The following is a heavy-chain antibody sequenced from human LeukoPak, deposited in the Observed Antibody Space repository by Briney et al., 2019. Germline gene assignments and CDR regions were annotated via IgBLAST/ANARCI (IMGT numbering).Heavy chain of an antibody. D-gene: IGHD2-2*01. CDR3: ARHGVVPAPFDY. V-gene: IGHV4-4*09. J-gene: IGHJ4*02. CDR1: GGSISNYY. Sequence: SETLSLTCSVSGGSISNYYWSWIRQPPGKGLEWIGYIYTSGSTNYNPSLKSRVTISVDTSKNLFSLKLCSVTAADTAVYYCARHGVVPAPFDYWGQGTLVTVSS. CDR2: IYTSGST.